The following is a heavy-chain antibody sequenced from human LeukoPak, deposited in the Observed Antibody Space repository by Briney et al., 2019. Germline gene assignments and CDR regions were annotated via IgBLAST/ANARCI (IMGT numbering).Heavy chain of an antibody. V-gene: IGHV4-61*02. CDR3: ARDNLVVVPAAIGYYYYYMDV. Sequence: SETLSLTCTVSGGSISSGSYYWSWIRQPAGKGLEWIGRIYTSGSTNYNPSLKSRVTISVDTSKNQFSLKLSSVTAADTAVYYCARDNLVVVPAAIGYYYYYMDVWGKGTTVTVSS. CDR1: GGSISSGSYY. J-gene: IGHJ6*03. D-gene: IGHD2-2*02. CDR2: IYTSGST.